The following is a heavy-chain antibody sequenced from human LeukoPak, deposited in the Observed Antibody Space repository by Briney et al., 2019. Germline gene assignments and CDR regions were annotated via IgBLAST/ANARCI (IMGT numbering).Heavy chain of an antibody. D-gene: IGHD6-13*01. CDR3: ARHIISSSWYFDL. V-gene: IGHV4-59*08. CDR1: GGSISSYY. CDR2: IYYSGST. Sequence: SETLSLTCTVSGGSISSYYWSWIRQLPGKGLEWIGYIYYSGSTNYNPSLKSRVTISVDTTKNQFSLKLSSVTAADTAVYYCARHIISSSWYFDLWGRGTLVTASS. J-gene: IGHJ2*01.